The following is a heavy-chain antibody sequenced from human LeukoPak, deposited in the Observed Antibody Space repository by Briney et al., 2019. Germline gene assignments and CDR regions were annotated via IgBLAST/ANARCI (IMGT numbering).Heavy chain of an antibody. CDR1: GYTLTELA. J-gene: IGHJ4*02. CDR2: FDPEDVET. CDR3: ATYSGYAAY. Sequence: ASVKVSCKVSGYTLTELAIHWVRQAPGKGLEWMGGFDPEDVETIYAQKFQGRVTMTEDAYTDTAYMELSSLRSEDTAVYYCATYSGYAAYWGQGTLVSVSS. D-gene: IGHD5-12*01. V-gene: IGHV1-24*01.